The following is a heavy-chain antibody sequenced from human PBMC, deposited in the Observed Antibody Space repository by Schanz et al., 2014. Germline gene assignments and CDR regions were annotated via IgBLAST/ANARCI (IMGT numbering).Heavy chain of an antibody. CDR1: GFTFFGSFA. V-gene: IGHV3-48*01. Sequence: EVQLVESGGGLAQPGGSLRLSCVASGFTFFGSFAMSWVRQAPGKGLEWVSYISRSSSTIYYADSVRGRFTISRDNAKNSLYLQMNSLRAEDTAVYYCARDSGSHYLVDYWGQGTLVTVSS. D-gene: IGHD1-26*01. CDR2: ISRSSSTI. J-gene: IGHJ4*02. CDR3: ARDSGSHYLVDY.